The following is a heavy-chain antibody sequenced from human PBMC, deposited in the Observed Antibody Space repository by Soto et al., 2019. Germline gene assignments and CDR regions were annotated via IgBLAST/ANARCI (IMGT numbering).Heavy chain of an antibody. J-gene: IGHJ6*04. D-gene: IGHD2-15*01. Sequence: GGSLRLSCAASGFTFSSYSMNWVRQAPGKGLEWVSYISSSSSTIYYADSVKGRFTISRDNAKNSLYLQMNSLRDEATAVYYCAREFWRYCSGGSCYSNYYYYGMDVWGKGTTVTAYS. CDR1: GFTFSSYS. V-gene: IGHV3-48*02. CDR2: ISSSSSTI. CDR3: AREFWRYCSGGSCYSNYYYYGMDV.